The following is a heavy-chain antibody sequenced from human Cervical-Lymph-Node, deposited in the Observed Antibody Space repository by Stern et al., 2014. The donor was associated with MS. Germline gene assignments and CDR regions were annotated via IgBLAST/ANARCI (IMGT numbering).Heavy chain of an antibody. Sequence: VQLVQSGGGVVQPGRSLKLSCAASGFEFSSYGIHWVRQAPGKGLEWVAVIWYDGSKKFYAEFVKGRFTISRDNSKNTGYLQMNSLRAEDTAVYYCTGVNYDILTGYYSDYCGQGTLVTVSS. D-gene: IGHD3-9*01. CDR2: IWYDGSKK. CDR3: TGVNYDILTGYYSDY. J-gene: IGHJ4*02. V-gene: IGHV3-33*01. CDR1: GFEFSSYG.